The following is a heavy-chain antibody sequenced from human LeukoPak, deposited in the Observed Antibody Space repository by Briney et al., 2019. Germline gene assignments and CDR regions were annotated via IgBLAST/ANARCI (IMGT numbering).Heavy chain of an antibody. J-gene: IGHJ6*03. CDR2: IRSSSSTI. CDR1: GFTFSSYA. V-gene: IGHV3-48*02. CDR3: KGSSWYNYYYMDV. Sequence: GGSLRLSCAASGFTFSSYAMNWVRQAPGKGLEWVSYIRSSSSTIYYADSMQGRFTISRDNAKNSLYLQMNSLRDEDTAVYYCKGSSWYNYYYMDVWGKGTTVTVSS. D-gene: IGHD6-13*01.